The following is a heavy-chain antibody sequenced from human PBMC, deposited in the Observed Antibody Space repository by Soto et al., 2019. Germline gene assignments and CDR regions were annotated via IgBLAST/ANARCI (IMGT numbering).Heavy chain of an antibody. CDR2: IRYDGSNK. J-gene: IGHJ4*02. CDR1: GFTFSSYG. D-gene: IGHD3-3*01. V-gene: IGHV3-33*01. CDR3: ARAHYDFWSGYTLDY. Sequence: QVQLVESGGGVVQPGRSLRLSCAASGFTFSSYGMHWVRQAPGKGLEWVAVIRYDGSNKYYADSVKGRFTISRDNSKNTLYLQMNSLRAEDTAVYYCARAHYDFWSGYTLDYWGQGTLVTVSS.